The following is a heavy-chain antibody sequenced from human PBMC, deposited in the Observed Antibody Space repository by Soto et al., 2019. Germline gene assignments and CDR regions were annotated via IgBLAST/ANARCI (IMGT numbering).Heavy chain of an antibody. V-gene: IGHV3-66*01. CDR1: GFTVSSNY. D-gene: IGHD2-15*01. CDR3: ARDVAGDGSDY. CDR2: IYSGGST. Sequence: GGSLRLSCAASGFTVSSNYMSWVRQAPGKGLEWVSVIYSGGSTYYADSVKGRFTISRDNSKNTLYLQMNSLRAEDTAVYYCARDVAGDGSDYWGQGTLVTVSS. J-gene: IGHJ4*02.